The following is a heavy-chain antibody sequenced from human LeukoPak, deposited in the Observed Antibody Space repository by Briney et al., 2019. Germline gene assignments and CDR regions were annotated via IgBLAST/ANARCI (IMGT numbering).Heavy chain of an antibody. Sequence: SGKVSCKASGATFSDYALNWVRQAPGQGLEWMGVFIPILGTANSTQKFHDRLTITADRSTNTAYMELSSLRSADTAVYFCAAIPVFGVVLHQEPVWGKGTTVTVSS. D-gene: IGHD3-3*01. J-gene: IGHJ6*04. V-gene: IGHV1-69*10. CDR2: FIPILGTA. CDR1: GATFSDYA. CDR3: AAIPVFGVVLHQEPV.